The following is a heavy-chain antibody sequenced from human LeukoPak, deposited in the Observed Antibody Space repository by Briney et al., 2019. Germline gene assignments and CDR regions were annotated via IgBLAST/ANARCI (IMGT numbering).Heavy chain of an antibody. CDR2: IYYSGST. CDR1: GGSISSYY. V-gene: IGHV4-59*05. Sequence: PSETLSLTCTVSGGSISSYYWSWIRQPPGKGLEWIASIYYSGSTYYNPSLKSRVTISVDTSKNQFSLKLNYVTAADTAVYYCARRNYYFDYWGQGTMVTVSS. D-gene: IGHD1-7*01. CDR3: ARRNYYFDY. J-gene: IGHJ4*03.